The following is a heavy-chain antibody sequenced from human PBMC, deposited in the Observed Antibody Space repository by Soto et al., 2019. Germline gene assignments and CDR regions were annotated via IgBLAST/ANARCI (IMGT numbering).Heavy chain of an antibody. CDR3: ARDRRDFYDNSDFFDY. D-gene: IGHD3-22*01. V-gene: IGHV4-38-2*02. CDR2: ISYSGST. Sequence: PSETLSLTCAVSGSSLRGPYRWGWIRQSPGKGLEWLGSISYSGSTYYSPALKSRVTISLGTSMNQFSLRLTSVTAADTAVYYCARDRRDFYDNSDFFDYWGQGALVTVSS. J-gene: IGHJ4*02. CDR1: GSSLRGPYR.